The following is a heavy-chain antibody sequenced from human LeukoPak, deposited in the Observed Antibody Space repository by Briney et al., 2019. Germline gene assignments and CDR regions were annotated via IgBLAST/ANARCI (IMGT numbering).Heavy chain of an antibody. CDR1: GFTFITSG. CDR2: ITGSSTWT. J-gene: IGHJ2*01. Sequence: GGSLRLSCEASGFTFITSGLAWVRQAPGKGLEWVSGITGSSTWTYYADSVKGRFTISRDNSNNNLHLQMNSLTAEDTAIYYCARELVSLGTGYFDLWGRGTLVTVSS. V-gene: IGHV3-23*01. D-gene: IGHD3/OR15-3a*01. CDR3: ARELVSLGTGYFDL.